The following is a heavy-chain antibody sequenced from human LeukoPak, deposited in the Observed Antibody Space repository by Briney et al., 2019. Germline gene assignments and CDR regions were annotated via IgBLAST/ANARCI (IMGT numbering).Heavy chain of an antibody. V-gene: IGHV1-8*03. CDR3: ARGRSGTHLLAEFDY. J-gene: IGHJ4*02. Sequence: ASARVSCKTSGYTFPRYDIHWVRQAVGQGLEWMGWVNPNSGSTGYAKKFQGRVVIMEDTSISTAYLELNSLRSEDSAVYYCARGRSGTHLLAEFDYWGQGTLVTASS. CDR2: VNPNSGST. CDR1: GYTFPRYD. D-gene: IGHD1-26*01.